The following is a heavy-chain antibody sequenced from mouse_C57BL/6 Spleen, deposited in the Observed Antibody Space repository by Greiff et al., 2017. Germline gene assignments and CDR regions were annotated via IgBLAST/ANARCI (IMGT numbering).Heavy chain of an antibody. CDR1: GYTFTSYW. J-gene: IGHJ4*01. D-gene: IGHD1-1*01. V-gene: IGHV1-50*01. CDR3: ARRVLRWGAMDY. Sequence: QVQLQQPGAELVKPGASVKLSCKASGYTFTSYWMQWVKQRPGQGLEWIGEIDPSDSYTNYNQKFKGKATLTVDTSSSTAYMQLSSLTSEDSAVYYCARRVLRWGAMDYWGQGTSVTVSS. CDR2: IDPSDSYT.